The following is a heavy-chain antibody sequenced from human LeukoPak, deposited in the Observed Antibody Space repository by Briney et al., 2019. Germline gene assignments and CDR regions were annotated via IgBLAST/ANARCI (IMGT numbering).Heavy chain of an antibody. V-gene: IGHV3-7*03. D-gene: IGHD4-23*01. CDR1: GFPFSSYW. CDR3: ARKTVVGSYFDY. Sequence: GASLMLSCTTSGFPFSSYWMSWVRQAPAPLQQLVANIKQDGSDKYYVDSVKGRFTISRDNAKNSLYLQINSLRAEDTAVYYCARKTVVGSYFDYWGQGTPVTVSS. J-gene: IGHJ4*02. CDR2: IKQDGSDK.